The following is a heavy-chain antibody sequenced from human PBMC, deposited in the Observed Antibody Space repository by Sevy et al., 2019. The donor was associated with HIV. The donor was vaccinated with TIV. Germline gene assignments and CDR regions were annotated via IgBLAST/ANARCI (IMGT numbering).Heavy chain of an antibody. D-gene: IGHD6-19*01. CDR1: GFTFSSYA. V-gene: IGHV3-30*04. Sequence: GESLKISCAASGFTFSSYAMHWVRQSPGKGLEWVAVISYDGSNKYYADSVKGRFTISRDNSKNTLYLQMNSLRAEDTAVYYCASLKWQWLAPDAFDIWGQGTMVTVSS. CDR3: ASLKWQWLAPDAFDI. J-gene: IGHJ3*02. CDR2: ISYDGSNK.